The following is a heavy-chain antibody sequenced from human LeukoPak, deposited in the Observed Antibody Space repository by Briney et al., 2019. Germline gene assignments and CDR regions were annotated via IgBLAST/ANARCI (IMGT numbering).Heavy chain of an antibody. D-gene: IGHD2-2*01. J-gene: IGHJ4*02. CDR2: ISYDGSNK. CDR3: ARDLVLFRGSSTSCYFDY. Sequence: GGSLRLSCAASGFTFSTYAIHWVRQAPGKGLEWVAVISYDGSNKYYADSVRGRFTISRDKSKNTLYLQMNSLRAEDTAVYYCARDLVLFRGSSTSCYFDYWGQGTLVTVSS. V-gene: IGHV3-30-3*01. CDR1: GFTFSTYA.